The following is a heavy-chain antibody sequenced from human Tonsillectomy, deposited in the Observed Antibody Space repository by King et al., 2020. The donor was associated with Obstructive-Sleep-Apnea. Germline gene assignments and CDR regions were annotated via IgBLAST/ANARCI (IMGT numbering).Heavy chain of an antibody. CDR2: IWYDGSNK. D-gene: IGHD5-18*01. V-gene: IGHV3-33*01. CDR1: GFTFSSYG. Sequence: VQLVESGGGVVQPGRSLRLSCAASGFTFSSYGMHWVHQAPGKGLEWVAVIWYDGSNKYYADSVKGRFTISRDNSKNTLYLQMNSLRAEDTAVYYCARVRIQLWYSMDVWGQGTTVTVSS. J-gene: IGHJ6*02. CDR3: ARVRIQLWYSMDV.